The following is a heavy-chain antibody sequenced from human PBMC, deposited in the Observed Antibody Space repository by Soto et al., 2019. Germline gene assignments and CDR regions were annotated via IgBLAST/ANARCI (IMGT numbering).Heavy chain of an antibody. D-gene: IGHD4-17*01. V-gene: IGHV4-31*03. CDR3: AFASVITPEALA. Sequence: QVHLQESGPGLVKPSATLSLTSSVSGGSISSDAYLWSWVRQHPGKGLEWIGYIYYSGKTYFNPSLRSRLAISMKTSKNHFSLKLTSIAAAYKAVYYCAFASVITPEALAWGQGTLVTVSS. CDR1: GGSISSDAYL. J-gene: IGHJ3*01. CDR2: IYYSGKT.